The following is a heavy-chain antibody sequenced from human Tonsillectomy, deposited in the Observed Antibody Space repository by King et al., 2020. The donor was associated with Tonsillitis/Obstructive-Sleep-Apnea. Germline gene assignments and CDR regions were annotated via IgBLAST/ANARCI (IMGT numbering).Heavy chain of an antibody. V-gene: IGHV3-48*02. CDR3: ARVERDSSTDWFDP. CDR1: GFTFSSYS. Sequence: VQLVESGGGLVQPGGSLRLSCAASGFTFSSYSMNWVRQAPGKGLEWVSYISSSSRTIYYADSVKGRFTISRDTAKNSLYLQMNSLRDEDTAVYYCARVERDSSTDWFDPWGQGTLVTVSS. D-gene: IGHD6-13*01. CDR2: ISSSSRTI. J-gene: IGHJ5*02.